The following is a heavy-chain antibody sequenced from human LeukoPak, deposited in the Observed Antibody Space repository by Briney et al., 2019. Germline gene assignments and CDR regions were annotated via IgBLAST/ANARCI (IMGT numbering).Heavy chain of an antibody. CDR1: GFTFSSYG. D-gene: IGHD3-10*01. V-gene: IGHV3-33*06. Sequence: GRSLRLSCAAPGFTFSSYGMHWVRQAPGKGLEWVAVIWYDGSNKYYADSVKGRFTISRDNSKNTLYLQMNSLRAEDTAVYYCAKDLRFGELSPDYWGQGTLVTVSS. CDR3: AKDLRFGELSPDY. CDR2: IWYDGSNK. J-gene: IGHJ4*02.